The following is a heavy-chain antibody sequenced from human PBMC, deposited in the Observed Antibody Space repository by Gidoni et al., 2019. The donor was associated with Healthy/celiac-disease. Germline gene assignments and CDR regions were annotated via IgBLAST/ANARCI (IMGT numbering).Heavy chain of an antibody. CDR2: ISGSGGST. V-gene: IGHV3-23*01. D-gene: IGHD2-2*01. CDR3: AKTIEYQLLSPTYYYYGMDV. Sequence: EVQLLESGGGLVQPGGSLRLSCAASGFTFSSYALSWVRQAPGKGLEWVSAISGSGGSTYYADSVKGRFTISSDNSKNTLYLQMNSLRAEDTAVYYCAKTIEYQLLSPTYYYYGMDVWGQGTTVTVSS. CDR1: GFTFSSYA. J-gene: IGHJ6*02.